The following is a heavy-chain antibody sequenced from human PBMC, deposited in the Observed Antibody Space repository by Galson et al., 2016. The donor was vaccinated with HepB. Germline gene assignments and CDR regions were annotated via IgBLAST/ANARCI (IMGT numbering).Heavy chain of an antibody. CDR1: GYTFNTYS. V-gene: IGHV5-51*01. CDR3: ATKEDGDYNGMDV. D-gene: IGHD4-17*01. CDR2: IRPGDSDA. Sequence: QSGAEVKKPGESLKISCKGSGYTFNTYSIAWVRQMPGKGLKWMGIIRPGDSDARYSPSFQGQVTISVDKSSNAAHLQWSSLKASDTAIYYCATKEDGDYNGMDVWGQGTTVTVSS. J-gene: IGHJ6*02.